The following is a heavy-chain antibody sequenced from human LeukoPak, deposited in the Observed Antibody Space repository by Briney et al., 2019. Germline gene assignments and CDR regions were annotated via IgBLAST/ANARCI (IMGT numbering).Heavy chain of an antibody. Sequence: GGSLRLSCAASGFTFSSYWIHWVRQVPGKGLVWVSRINSEGGSISYADSVKGRFTISRDNAKNTLYLQMNSLRAEDTAVYHCARGGYCSGGNCYSPYYFDYWGQGTLVTVSS. CDR2: INSEGGSI. CDR1: GFTFSSYW. CDR3: ARGGYCSGGNCYSPYYFDY. J-gene: IGHJ4*02. D-gene: IGHD2-15*01. V-gene: IGHV3-74*01.